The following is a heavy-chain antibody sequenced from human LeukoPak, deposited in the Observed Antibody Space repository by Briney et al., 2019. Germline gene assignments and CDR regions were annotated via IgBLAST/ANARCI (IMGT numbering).Heavy chain of an antibody. V-gene: IGHV5-51*01. D-gene: IGHD6-19*01. J-gene: IGHJ4*02. CDR2: IHPGDSDT. CDR3: ARPQNIAVAGLDY. Sequence: GESLKISCKGSGYSFTSYWIGWVRQMPGKGLEWMGIIHPGDSDTRYSPSFQGQVTISADKSISTAYLQWSSLKASDTAMYYCARPQNIAVAGLDYWGQGTLVTVSS. CDR1: GYSFTSYW.